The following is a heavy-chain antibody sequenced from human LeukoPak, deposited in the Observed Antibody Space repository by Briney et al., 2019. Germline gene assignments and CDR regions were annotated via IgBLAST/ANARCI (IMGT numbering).Heavy chain of an antibody. J-gene: IGHJ4*02. Sequence: GGSLRLSCAASGFTFSSYGMHWVRQAPGKGLEWVAFIRYDGSNKYYADSVKGRFTISRDNSKNTLYLQMNSLRAEDTAVYYCARALRGFYYDNSGTRGYYFDYWGQGTLVTVSS. D-gene: IGHD3-22*01. V-gene: IGHV3-30*02. CDR3: ARALRGFYYDNSGTRGYYFDY. CDR2: IRYDGSNK. CDR1: GFTFSSYG.